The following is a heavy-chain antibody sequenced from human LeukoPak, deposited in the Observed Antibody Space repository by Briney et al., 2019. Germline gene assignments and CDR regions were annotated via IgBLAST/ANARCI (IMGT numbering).Heavy chain of an antibody. J-gene: IGHJ3*02. Sequence: SETLSLTCAVYGGSFSGYYWSWIRQSPGKGLEWIGEIKQSGSTNYNPSLKSRVTISVDTSKHQFSLKLSSVTAADTAVYYCARGYSGSYFSQNDAFDIWGQGTMVTVSS. CDR1: GGSFSGYY. CDR3: ARGYSGSYFSQNDAFDI. D-gene: IGHD1-26*01. V-gene: IGHV4-34*01. CDR2: IKQSGST.